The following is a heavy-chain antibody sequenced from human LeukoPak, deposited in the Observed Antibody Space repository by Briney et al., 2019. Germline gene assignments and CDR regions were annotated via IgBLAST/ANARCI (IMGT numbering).Heavy chain of an antibody. Sequence: GDSLKISGKGSGYSFADFWSAWLRQKPGKGREWMGIIYPGDADTRSSPSFQGQVTISVGKSSSTAFLQWPSLKASDTAMYYCAKVWSANIVGRPGVLKYFDYWGQGTLVTVSS. V-gene: IGHV5-51*01. CDR1: GYSFADFW. J-gene: IGHJ4*02. CDR2: IYPGDADT. CDR3: AKVWSANIVGRPGVLKYFDY. D-gene: IGHD2-21*01.